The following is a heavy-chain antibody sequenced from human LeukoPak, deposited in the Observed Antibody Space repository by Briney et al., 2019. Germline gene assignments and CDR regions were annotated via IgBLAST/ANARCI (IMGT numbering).Heavy chain of an antibody. CDR1: GFTFGDYA. J-gene: IGHJ6*04. Sequence: GGSLRLSCTASGFTFGDYAMSWVRQAPGKGLEWVGFIRSKAYGGTTEYAASVKGRFTISRDDSKSIAYLQMNSLKTEDTAVYYCTTFQYTVAFGMDVWGKGNTVTVSS. D-gene: IGHD1-1*01. V-gene: IGHV3-49*04. CDR2: IRSKAYGGTT. CDR3: TTFQYTVAFGMDV.